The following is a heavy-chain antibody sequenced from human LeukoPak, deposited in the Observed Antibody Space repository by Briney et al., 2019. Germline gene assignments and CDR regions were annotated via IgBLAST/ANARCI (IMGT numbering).Heavy chain of an antibody. J-gene: IGHJ4*02. CDR2: ISGSGPST. CDR1: GFTFSSYA. CDR3: AKHGYCSGISCFFDF. D-gene: IGHD2-2*03. V-gene: IGHV3-23*01. Sequence: GGSLRLSCAASGFTFSSYAMSWVRQAPGKGLEWFSGISGSGPSTFYTDSVKGRFTISRDSSKNTLYLQMNSLRAEDTALYCCAKHGYCSGISCFFDFWGQGTLVTVSS.